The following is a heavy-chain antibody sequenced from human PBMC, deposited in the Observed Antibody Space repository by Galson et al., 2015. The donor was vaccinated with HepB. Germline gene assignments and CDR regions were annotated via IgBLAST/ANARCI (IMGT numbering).Heavy chain of an antibody. D-gene: IGHD1-14*01. CDR3: ARIRPEYYFDS. V-gene: IGHV3-48*04. J-gene: IGHJ4*02. CDR1: TFIFSTYS. Sequence: SLRLSCAASTFIFSTYSMNWVRQAPGKGLEWISYIGSRIYYGDSVKGRFTISRDNAKNSLFLQMNSLRVEDTAVYYCARIRPEYYFDSWGQGTLVTVSS. CDR2: IGSRI.